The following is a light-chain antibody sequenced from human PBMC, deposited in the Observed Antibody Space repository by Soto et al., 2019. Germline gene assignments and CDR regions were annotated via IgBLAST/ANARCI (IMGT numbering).Light chain of an antibody. CDR1: QSVNNY. CDR2: GAS. J-gene: IGKJ5*01. Sequence: TMSPSALSVNIRDRVTITCRASQSVNNYLAWYQQKPGKAPKLLIYGASTWERGVPYRFSGTGSGTEFTLTISSLQAEDFAPYYCQQYYSPPNTFGQGTSLDIK. CDR3: QQYYSPPNT. V-gene: IGKV1-5*01.